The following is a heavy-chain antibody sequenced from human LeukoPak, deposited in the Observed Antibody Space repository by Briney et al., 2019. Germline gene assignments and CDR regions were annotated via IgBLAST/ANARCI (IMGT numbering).Heavy chain of an antibody. CDR2: IWYDGSNK. CDR3: ARDERGYSYVDY. J-gene: IGHJ4*02. Sequence: GRSLRLSCAASGFTFSSYAMHWVRQAPGKGLEWVAVIWYDGSNKYYADSVKGRFTISRDNSKNTLYLQMNSLRAEDTAVYYCARDERGYSYVDYWGQGTLVTVSS. D-gene: IGHD5-18*01. CDR1: GFTFSSYA. V-gene: IGHV3-33*08.